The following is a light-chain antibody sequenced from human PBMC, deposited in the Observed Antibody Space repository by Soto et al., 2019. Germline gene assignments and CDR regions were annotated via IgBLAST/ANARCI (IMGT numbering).Light chain of an antibody. V-gene: IGKV3-20*01. CDR1: QSVSSGY. Sequence: EIVLTQSPGALSLSPGERATLSCRASQSVSSGYLAWYQQKPGQAPRLLIFDTSRRATGIPDRFSGSGSGTDFTLTISRLEPKDVAVYYCQQYGSSPPITFGQGTRLEIK. J-gene: IGKJ5*01. CDR2: DTS. CDR3: QQYGSSPPIT.